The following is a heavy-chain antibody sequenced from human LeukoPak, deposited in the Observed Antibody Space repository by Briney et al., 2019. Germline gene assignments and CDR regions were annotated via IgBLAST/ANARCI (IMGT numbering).Heavy chain of an antibody. CDR3: ARGRGSGSYLYYFDY. J-gene: IGHJ4*02. D-gene: IGHD3-10*01. CDR2: ISSSGSYT. V-gene: IGHV3-11*05. CDR1: GFTFSDYY. Sequence: GGSLRLSCAASGFTFSDYYMSWIRKAPGKGLESLSYISSSGSYTNYADSVKGRFTISRDNAKNSLYLQMNSLRAEDTAVYYCARGRGSGSYLYYFDYWGQGTLVTVSS.